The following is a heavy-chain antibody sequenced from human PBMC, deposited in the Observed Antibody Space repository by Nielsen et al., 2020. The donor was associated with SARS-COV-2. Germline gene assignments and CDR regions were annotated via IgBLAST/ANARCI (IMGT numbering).Heavy chain of an antibody. V-gene: IGHV4-4*02. CDR3: ARAPDIVLGPTAIPI. Sequence: SETLSLTCAVSGGSISSNNWWSWVRQPPGKGLEWIGEIYHRGSTNYSPSLKTRVTISVDKSKNQFSLKLRFVTAADTAVYYCARAPDIVLGPTAIPIWGQGTMVPVSS. D-gene: IGHD2-2*01. J-gene: IGHJ3*02. CDR2: IYHRGST. CDR1: GGSISSNNW.